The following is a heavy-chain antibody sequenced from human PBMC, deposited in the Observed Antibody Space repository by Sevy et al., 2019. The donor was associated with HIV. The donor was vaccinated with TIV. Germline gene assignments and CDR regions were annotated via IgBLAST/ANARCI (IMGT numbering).Heavy chain of an antibody. Sequence: GGSLRLSCAASGFTFSSYSMNWVRQAPGKGLEWVSYISSSSSTIYYADSVKGRFTISRDNAKNSLYLQMNGLRDEDTAVYYCARALPMIVVVRGTFDIWGQGTMVTVSS. J-gene: IGHJ3*02. V-gene: IGHV3-48*02. CDR1: GFTFSSYS. CDR2: ISSSSSTI. D-gene: IGHD3-22*01. CDR3: ARALPMIVVVRGTFDI.